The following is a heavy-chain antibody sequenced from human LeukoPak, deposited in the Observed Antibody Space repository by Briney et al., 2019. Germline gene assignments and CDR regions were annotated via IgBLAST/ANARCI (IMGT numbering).Heavy chain of an antibody. CDR3: ARANDCYYDAFDI. CDR1: GFTFSSYA. CDR2: ISYDGSNK. J-gene: IGHJ3*02. Sequence: AGGSLRLSCAASGFTFSSYAMHWVRQAPGKGLEWVAVISYDGSNKYYADSVKGRFTISRDNSKNTLYLQMNSLRAEDTAVYYCARANDCYYDAFDIWGQGTMVTVSS. D-gene: IGHD1-1*01. V-gene: IGHV3-30-3*01.